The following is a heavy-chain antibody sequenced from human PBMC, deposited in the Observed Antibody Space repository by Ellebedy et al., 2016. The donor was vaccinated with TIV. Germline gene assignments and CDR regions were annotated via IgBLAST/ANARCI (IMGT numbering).Heavy chain of an antibody. CDR3: GREDYWNHDY. D-gene: IGHD3-3*01. Sequence: AASVKVSCKASGYTFTSHYLHWVRQAPGQGLEWMAIINTRSGETAYAERFRGRVTVTRDTSTSTVYMALSGLRSEDTAVYFCGREDYWNHDYWGQGTLVTVSS. J-gene: IGHJ4*02. CDR1: GYTFTSHY. V-gene: IGHV1-46*01. CDR2: INTRSGET.